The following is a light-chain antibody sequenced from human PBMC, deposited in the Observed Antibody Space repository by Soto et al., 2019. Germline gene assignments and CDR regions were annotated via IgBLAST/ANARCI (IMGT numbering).Light chain of an antibody. V-gene: IGKV3-11*01. J-gene: IGKJ5*01. CDR3: QQRASWPIT. Sequence: EIVLTQSPATLSLSPGERATLSCRASQSVSTYLGWYQQKPGQAPRLLIHEASNRATGIPARFSGSGSGTDFTLTSSSLEPEDFAVYYCQQRASWPITFGQGTRLEIK. CDR2: EAS. CDR1: QSVSTY.